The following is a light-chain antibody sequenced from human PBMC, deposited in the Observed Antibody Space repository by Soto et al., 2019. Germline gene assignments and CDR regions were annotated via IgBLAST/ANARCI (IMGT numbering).Light chain of an antibody. CDR3: ETWDSNTRV. CDR2: LEGSGSY. CDR1: SGHTGYI. J-gene: IGLJ1*01. Sequence: QLVLTQSSSASASRGSSVKVTCTLSSGHTGYIIAWHQQQPGKAPRYLMKLEGSGSYNKGSGVPDRFSGSSSGADRYLTISNLQSEDEADYYCETWDSNTRVFGTGTKLTVL. V-gene: IGLV4-60*03.